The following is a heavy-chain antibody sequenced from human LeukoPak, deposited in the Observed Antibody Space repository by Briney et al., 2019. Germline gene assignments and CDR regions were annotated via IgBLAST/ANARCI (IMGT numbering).Heavy chain of an antibody. D-gene: IGHD3-16*02. CDR1: GGSFSGYY. CDR3: ARHGSYVWGSYRSFDY. V-gene: IGHV4-34*01. J-gene: IGHJ4*02. CDR2: INHSGST. Sequence: PSETLSLTCAVYGGSFSGYYWSWIRQPPGKGLEWIGEINHSGSTNYNPSLKSRVTISVDTSKNQFSLKLSSVTAADTAVYYCARHGSYVWGSYRSFDYWGQGTLVTVSS.